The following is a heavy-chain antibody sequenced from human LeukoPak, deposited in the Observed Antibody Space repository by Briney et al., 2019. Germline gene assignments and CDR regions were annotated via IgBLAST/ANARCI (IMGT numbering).Heavy chain of an antibody. V-gene: IGHV4-39*01. CDR2: IYYSGST. CDR3: ARPGNDAFDI. Sequence: SETLSLTCTVPGGSISSSSYYWGWIRQPPGKGLEWIGSIYYSGSTYYNPSLKSRVTISVDTSKNQFSLKLSSVTAADTAVYYCARPGNDAFDIWGQGTMVTVSS. J-gene: IGHJ3*02. CDR1: GGSISSSSYY.